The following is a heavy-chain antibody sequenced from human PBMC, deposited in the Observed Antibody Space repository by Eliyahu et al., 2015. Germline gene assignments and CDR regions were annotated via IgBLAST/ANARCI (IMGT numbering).Heavy chain of an antibody. CDR3: ARRDPFDY. V-gene: IGHV3-48*02. CDR1: GFXFSNXH. J-gene: IGHJ4*02. Sequence: EVQLVESGGGXVQPGGSLRXSXAASGFXFSNXHMNWVRQAPGKGLEWVSFIDTSSTTIYYADSVKGRFTISRDNAKNSLYLQMNSLRDEDTAVYYCARRDPFDYWGQGTLVTVSS. CDR2: IDTSSTTI.